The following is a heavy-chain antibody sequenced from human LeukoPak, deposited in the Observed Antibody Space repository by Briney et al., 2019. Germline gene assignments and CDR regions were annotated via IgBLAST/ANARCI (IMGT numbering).Heavy chain of an antibody. Sequence: QAGGSLRLSCAASGFTFSSYEMNWVRQAPGKGLEWVSYISSSGSTIYYADSVKGRFTISRDNAKNSLYLQMNTLRAEDTAIYYCARDASSGTYFSYAFDVWGLGTMVTVSS. CDR2: ISSSGSTI. CDR1: GFTFSSYE. V-gene: IGHV3-48*03. CDR3: ARDASSGTYFSYAFDV. D-gene: IGHD1-26*01. J-gene: IGHJ3*01.